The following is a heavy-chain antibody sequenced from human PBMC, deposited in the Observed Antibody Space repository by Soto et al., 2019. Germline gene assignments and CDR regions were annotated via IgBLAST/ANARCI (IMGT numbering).Heavy chain of an antibody. CDR1: DDSISSYY. D-gene: IGHD3-22*01. CDR2: LYYGRSA. Sequence: QVQLQESGPGLVKPSETLSLTCAVSDDSISSYYCMWIRQPPGKALESIGYLYYGRSANYNPSLKSRVTMSVDTSTNQCSLTLSSMTAADTAVYYCALRSMSVVPEYWGQGTLVTVSS. J-gene: IGHJ4*02. V-gene: IGHV4-59*01. CDR3: ALRSMSVVPEY.